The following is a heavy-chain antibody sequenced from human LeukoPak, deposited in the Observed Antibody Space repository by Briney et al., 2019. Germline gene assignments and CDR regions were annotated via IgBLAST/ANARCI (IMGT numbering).Heavy chain of an antibody. D-gene: IGHD4-17*01. CDR3: ATSHDYGDYLADY. J-gene: IGHJ4*02. V-gene: IGHV4-31*03. Sequence: SETLSLTCTVSGGSISSGGYYWSWIRQHPGKGLEWIGYIYYSGSTYYNPSLKSRVTISVDTSKNQFSLKLSSVTAADTAVYYCATSHDYGDYLADYWGQGTLVTVSS. CDR1: GGSISSGGYY. CDR2: IYYSGST.